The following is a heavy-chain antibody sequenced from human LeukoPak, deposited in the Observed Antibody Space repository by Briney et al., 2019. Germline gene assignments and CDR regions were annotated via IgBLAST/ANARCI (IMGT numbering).Heavy chain of an antibody. D-gene: IGHD3-16*01. CDR1: GGSFSGYY. J-gene: IGHJ4*02. CDR3: ARGHMITFGGVSPGFDY. Sequence: PSETLSLTCAVYGGSFSGYYWSWIRQPAGKGLEWIGRIYTSGSTNYNPSLKSRVTISVDTSKNQFSLKLSSVTAADTAVYYCARGHMITFGGVSPGFDYWGQGTLVTVSS. CDR2: IYTSGST. V-gene: IGHV4-59*10.